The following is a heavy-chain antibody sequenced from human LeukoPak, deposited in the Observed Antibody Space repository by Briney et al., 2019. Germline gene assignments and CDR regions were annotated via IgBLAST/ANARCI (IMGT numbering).Heavy chain of an antibody. Sequence: PGGSLRLSCAVSGLPFSHYDMNWVRQAPGKGLEWVSSISSDGYTIKYHDSVRGRFIISRDNANNSLYLQMNSLRGDDTASYYCATDSSGFSYWGQGILVAVSS. D-gene: IGHD3-22*01. CDR2: ISSDGYTI. V-gene: IGHV3-48*03. CDR3: ATDSSGFSY. CDR1: GLPFSHYD. J-gene: IGHJ4*02.